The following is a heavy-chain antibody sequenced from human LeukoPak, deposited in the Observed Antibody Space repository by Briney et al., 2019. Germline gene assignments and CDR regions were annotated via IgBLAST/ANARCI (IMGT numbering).Heavy chain of an antibody. Sequence: SETLSLTCAVSGYSISSGYYWGWIRQPPGKGLEWIGSIYHSGSTYYNPSLKSRVTIAVDTSKNQFSLKLSSVTAADTAVYYCARRGLDWGQGTPVTVSS. CDR2: IYHSGST. D-gene: IGHD3-10*01. V-gene: IGHV4-38-2*01. CDR3: ARRGLD. J-gene: IGHJ4*02. CDR1: GYSISSGYY.